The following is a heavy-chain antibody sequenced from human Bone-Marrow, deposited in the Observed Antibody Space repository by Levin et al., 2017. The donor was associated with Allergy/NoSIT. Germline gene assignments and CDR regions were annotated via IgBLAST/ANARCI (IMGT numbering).Heavy chain of an antibody. V-gene: IGHV4-30-2*01. CDR3: ARTGVVVPYFDS. D-gene: IGHD2-15*01. CDR2: IFHSGST. CDR1: GGSFRSGAYS. Sequence: SQTLSLPCAVSGGSFRSGAYSWSWIRQPPGKGLEWIGYIFHSGSTYYNPSLNSRVTISVDRSKNHLSLELTSLTAADTAVYYCARTGVVVPYFDSWGQGILVTVSS. J-gene: IGHJ4*02.